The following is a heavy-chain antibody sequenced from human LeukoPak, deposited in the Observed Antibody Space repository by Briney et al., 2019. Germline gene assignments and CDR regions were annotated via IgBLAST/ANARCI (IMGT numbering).Heavy chain of an antibody. V-gene: IGHV1-8*03. CDR3: ARGSNGYYDSSGYPGDY. J-gene: IGHJ4*02. Sequence: GASVKVSCKASGYTFTSYDINWVRQATGQGLEWMGWMNPNSGNTGYAQKFQGRVTTTRNTSISTVYMELSSLRSEDTAVYYCARGSNGYYDSSGYPGDYWGQGTLVTVSS. D-gene: IGHD3-22*01. CDR2: MNPNSGNT. CDR1: GYTFTSYD.